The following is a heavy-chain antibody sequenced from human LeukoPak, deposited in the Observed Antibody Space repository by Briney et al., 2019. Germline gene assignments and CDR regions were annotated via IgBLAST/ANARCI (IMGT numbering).Heavy chain of an antibody. CDR2: ISSSWANT. CDR1: GLTFSRYA. D-gene: IGHD3-22*01. V-gene: IGHV3-23*01. CDR3: AKPPYFDNRGYKYCFDY. J-gene: IGHJ4*02. Sequence: GGSLRLSCAASGLTFSRYAMNSVRQAPGKGLDWDSSISSSWANTYYTDSVKGRVTSSRDNSKNTLDLQMNRLRAEDTAVYYCAKPPYFDNRGYKYCFDYWGQGTLVTVSS.